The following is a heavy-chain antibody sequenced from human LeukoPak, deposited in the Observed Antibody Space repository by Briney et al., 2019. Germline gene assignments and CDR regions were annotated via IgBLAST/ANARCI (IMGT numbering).Heavy chain of an antibody. D-gene: IGHD1-7*01. CDR1: GLTFSNFW. CDR3: AIIGYNWNYALY. CDR2: LNTDGGRT. Sequence: GGSLRLSCAASGLTFSNFWMHWVRQAPGKGLVWVSGLNTDGGRTVYADSVKGRFTISRDNSKNTLYLQMNSLRAEDTAVYYCAIIGYNWNYALYWGQGTLVTVSS. V-gene: IGHV3-74*01. J-gene: IGHJ4*02.